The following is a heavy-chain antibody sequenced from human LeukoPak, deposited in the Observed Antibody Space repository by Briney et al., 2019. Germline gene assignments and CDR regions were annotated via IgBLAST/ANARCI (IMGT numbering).Heavy chain of an antibody. V-gene: IGHV1-8*01. D-gene: IGHD3-16*01. Sequence: ASVKVSCTSSGYTFTSYDINWVRKATGQGLEWMGWMNPNSGNTGYAQKFQGRVTVTRNTSISTAYMELRSLRSEDTAVYYCARVGSYGLDYWGQGTLVTVSS. CDR2: MNPNSGNT. CDR3: ARVGSYGLDY. J-gene: IGHJ4*02. CDR1: GYTFTSYD.